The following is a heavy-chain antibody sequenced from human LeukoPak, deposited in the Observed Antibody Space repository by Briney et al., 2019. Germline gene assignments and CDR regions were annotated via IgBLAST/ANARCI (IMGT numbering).Heavy chain of an antibody. D-gene: IGHD3-22*01. J-gene: IGHJ4*02. Sequence: GGSLRLSCAACGFAFSTYTMNWARQSPGKGLEWVASINSGGTTTHYADSVKGRFTISRDNAQNVLYLQMNGLRADDATVYYCLRGDSRDFWGQGTLVTVSS. CDR2: INSGGTTT. CDR1: GFAFSTYT. CDR3: LRGDSRDF. V-gene: IGHV3-21*06.